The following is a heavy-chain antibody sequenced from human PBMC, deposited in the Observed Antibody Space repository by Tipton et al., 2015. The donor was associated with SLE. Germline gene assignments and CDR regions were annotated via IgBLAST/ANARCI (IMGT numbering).Heavy chain of an antibody. CDR1: GGSISSYY. V-gene: IGHV4-59*08. J-gene: IGHJ6*02. CDR2: IYYSGST. Sequence: TLSLTCTVSGGSISSYYWSWIRQPPGKGLEWIGYIYYSGSTNYNPSLKSRVTISVDTSKNQFSLKLSSVTAADTAVYYCARSPRGMATIGGSDVWGQGTTVTVSS. D-gene: IGHD5-24*01. CDR3: ARSPRGMATIGGSDV.